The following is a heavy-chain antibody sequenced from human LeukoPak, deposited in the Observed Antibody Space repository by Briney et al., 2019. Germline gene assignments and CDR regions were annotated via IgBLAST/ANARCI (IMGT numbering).Heavy chain of an antibody. Sequence: GGSLRLSCTAAGFTFSSYSMNWVRQAPGKGREWVANIKQEGSEKYYVDSVNGRFTISRDNDKNSLYLQMNTVRDEDTAAYYCARDSINMIVVADPITDYWGQGTMVTVSS. J-gene: IGHJ4*02. CDR2: IKQEGSEK. CDR3: ARDSINMIVVADPITDY. V-gene: IGHV3-7*01. CDR1: GFTFSSYS. D-gene: IGHD3-22*01.